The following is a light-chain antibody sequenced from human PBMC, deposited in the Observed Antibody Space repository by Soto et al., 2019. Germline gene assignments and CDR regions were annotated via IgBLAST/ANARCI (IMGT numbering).Light chain of an antibody. CDR1: QSVTTF. V-gene: IGKV3-11*01. J-gene: IGKJ4*01. CDR2: DAS. Sequence: EIVLTQPPVTLSLSPGERATLSCRASQSVTTFLAWYQQKPGQAPRLLIYDASKRATGIPARFSGSGSGTDFTLTISSLEPEDFAVYYRQQRTNWPLTFGGGTKVEIK. CDR3: QQRTNWPLT.